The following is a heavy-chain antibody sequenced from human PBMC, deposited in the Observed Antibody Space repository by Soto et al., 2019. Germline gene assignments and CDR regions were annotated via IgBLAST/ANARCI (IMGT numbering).Heavy chain of an antibody. Sequence: EVQQVESGGGLVKPGGSLRLSCAASGFTFSSYSMNWVRQAPGKGLEWVSSISSSSSYIYYADSVKGRFTISRDNAKNSLYLQMNSLRAEDTAVYYCAREPISPGYSSGWSDYWGQGTLVTVSS. V-gene: IGHV3-21*01. J-gene: IGHJ4*02. D-gene: IGHD6-19*01. CDR1: GFTFSSYS. CDR2: ISSSSSYI. CDR3: AREPISPGYSSGWSDY.